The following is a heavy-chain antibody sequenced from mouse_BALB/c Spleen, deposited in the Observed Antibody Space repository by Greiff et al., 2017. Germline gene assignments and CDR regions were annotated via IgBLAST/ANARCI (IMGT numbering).Heavy chain of an antibody. Sequence: DVKLVESGGGLVKPGGSLKLSCAASGFTFSDYYMYWVRQTPEKRLEWVATISDGGSYTYYPDSVKGRFTISRDNAKNNLYLQMSSLKSEDTAMYYCARESSLYFDYWGQGTTLTVSS. CDR1: GFTFSDYY. J-gene: IGHJ2*01. CDR2: ISDGGSYT. CDR3: ARESSLYFDY. V-gene: IGHV5-4*02.